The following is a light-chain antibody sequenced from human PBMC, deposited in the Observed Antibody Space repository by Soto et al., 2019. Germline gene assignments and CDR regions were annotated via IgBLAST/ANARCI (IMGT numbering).Light chain of an antibody. CDR2: WAS. CDR3: HQYYSTPPA. Sequence: DIVMTQSPDSLAVSLGERATINCKSSQSVLYSSNNKNYLAWYQQRPGQPPKLLIHWASTRESGVPDRFSGSGSATDFTLTISSLQAEDVAVYYCHQYYSTPPAFGQGTKVEIK. CDR1: QSVLYSSNNKNY. J-gene: IGKJ1*01. V-gene: IGKV4-1*01.